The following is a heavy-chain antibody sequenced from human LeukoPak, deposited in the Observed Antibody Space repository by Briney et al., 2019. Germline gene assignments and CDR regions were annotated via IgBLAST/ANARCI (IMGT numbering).Heavy chain of an antibody. CDR2: IYPGDSDT. V-gene: IGHV5-51*01. Sequence: GETLKISCKGSGYSFTSYWIGRVRQMPGKGLEWMGIIYPGDSDTRYSPSFQGQVNISADKSISTAYLQWSSLKASDTAMYYCARQRSSGWNDFDYWGQGTLVTVSS. D-gene: IGHD6-19*01. CDR1: GYSFTSYW. J-gene: IGHJ4*02. CDR3: ARQRSSGWNDFDY.